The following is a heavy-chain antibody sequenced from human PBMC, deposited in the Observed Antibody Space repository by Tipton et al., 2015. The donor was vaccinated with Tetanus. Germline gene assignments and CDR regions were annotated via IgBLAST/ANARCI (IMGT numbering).Heavy chain of an antibody. V-gene: IGHV3-30-3*01. Sequence: SLRLSCTASGFTFSSYAMHWVRQAPGKGLEWLAMMSYDGSNQYYADSVKGRFTISRDNSRDILSLQMNSLTGEDTAVYYCARGALFDYYYYMDVWGKGTTVTVSS. J-gene: IGHJ6*03. CDR1: GFTFSSYA. CDR3: ARGALFDYYYYMDV. CDR2: MSYDGSNQ.